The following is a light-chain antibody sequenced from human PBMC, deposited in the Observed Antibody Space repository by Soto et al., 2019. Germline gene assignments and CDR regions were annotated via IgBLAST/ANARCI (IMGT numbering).Light chain of an antibody. CDR2: GAS. Sequence: EVVMTQSPATLSVSPGERATLSCRASQSVNANLAWYQQKPGQAPRLLIHGASNRATGIPARFSGSGFGTKFILTISSLQSEEFAVYYCQQYNTWRWTFGQGTKVEI. V-gene: IGKV3-15*01. CDR3: QQYNTWRWT. J-gene: IGKJ1*01. CDR1: QSVNAN.